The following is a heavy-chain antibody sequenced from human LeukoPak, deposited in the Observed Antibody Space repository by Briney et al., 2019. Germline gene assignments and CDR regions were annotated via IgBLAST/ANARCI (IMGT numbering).Heavy chain of an antibody. Sequence: ASVKVSCTASGYTFTSYGISWVRQAPGQGLEWMGWISAYNGNTNYAQKLQDRVTMTTDTSTSTAYMELRSLRPDDTAVYYCAKDVGKWESLHFFDYWGQGTLVTVSS. J-gene: IGHJ4*02. V-gene: IGHV1-18*01. CDR1: GYTFTSYG. D-gene: IGHD1-26*01. CDR3: AKDVGKWESLHFFDY. CDR2: ISAYNGNT.